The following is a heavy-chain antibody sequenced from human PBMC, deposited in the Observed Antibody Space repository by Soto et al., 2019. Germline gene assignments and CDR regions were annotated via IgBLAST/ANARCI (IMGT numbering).Heavy chain of an antibody. CDR2: ISYDVSNK. CDR1: GFTFSSYA. CDR3: AKDTVPVATPWFDP. D-gene: IGHD2-2*01. Sequence: GGSLRLSCAASGFTFSSYAMHWVRQAPGKGLEWVAIISYDVSNKYYADSVKGRFTISRDNSKNTLYLQMNSLRAEDTAVYYCAKDTVPVATPWFDPWGQGTLVTVSS. J-gene: IGHJ5*02. V-gene: IGHV3-30-3*01.